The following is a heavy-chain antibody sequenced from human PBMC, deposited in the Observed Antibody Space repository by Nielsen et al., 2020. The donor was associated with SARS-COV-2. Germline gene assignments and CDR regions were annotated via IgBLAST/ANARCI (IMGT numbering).Heavy chain of an antibody. Sequence: GGSLSLSCAASGFTFSNAWMSWVRQAPGQGLEWVGRIKSKTDGGTTDYAAPVKGRFTISRDDSKNTLYLQMNSLKTEDTAVYYCTTDLRCGGDCQYSYGMDVWGQVTTVTVSS. CDR3: TTDLRCGGDCQYSYGMDV. CDR2: IKSKTDGGTT. J-gene: IGHJ6*02. CDR1: GFTFSNAW. D-gene: IGHD2-21*02. V-gene: IGHV3-15*01.